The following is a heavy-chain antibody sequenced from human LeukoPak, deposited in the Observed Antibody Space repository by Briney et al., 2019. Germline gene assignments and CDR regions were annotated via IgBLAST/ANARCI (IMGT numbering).Heavy chain of an antibody. D-gene: IGHD6-19*01. CDR1: GYNFNKHG. Sequence: ASVKVSCKASGYNFNKHGITWVRQAPGQGLEWMGWISAYNGDTKYSQKFQGRVTLLTDTSASSAYMELRSLRSDDTAVYYCARDPSNTSGWSPYFDYWGQGALVTVSS. V-gene: IGHV1-18*04. J-gene: IGHJ4*02. CDR2: ISAYNGDT. CDR3: ARDPSNTSGWSPYFDY.